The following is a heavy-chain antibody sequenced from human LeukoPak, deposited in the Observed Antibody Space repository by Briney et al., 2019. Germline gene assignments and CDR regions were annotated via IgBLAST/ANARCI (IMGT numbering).Heavy chain of an antibody. D-gene: IGHD4-17*01. J-gene: IGHJ1*01. Sequence: QSGGSLRLPCAASGFTFSSYAMHWVRQAPGKGLEYVSAISSNGGSTYYANSVKGRFTISRDNSKNTLYLQMGSLRAEDMAVYYCAYTDDYGDYMHFQHWGQGTLVTVSS. CDR2: ISSNGGST. CDR1: GFTFSSYA. V-gene: IGHV3-64*01. CDR3: AYTDDYGDYMHFQH.